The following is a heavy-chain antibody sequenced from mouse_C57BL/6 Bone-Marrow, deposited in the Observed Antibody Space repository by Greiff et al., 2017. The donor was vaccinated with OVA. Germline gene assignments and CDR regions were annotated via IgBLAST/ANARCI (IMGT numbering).Heavy chain of an antibody. D-gene: IGHD2-1*01. V-gene: IGHV1-81*01. J-gene: IGHJ2*01. CDR3: AREGYCGTGGY. CDR1: GYTFTSYG. CDR2: IYPRSGNT. Sequence: QVQLQQSGAELARPGASVKLSCKASGYTFTSYGISWVKQRTGQGLEWIGEIYPRSGNTYYNEKFKGKATLTADKSSSTAYMALRRLTSEDSAVYFCAREGYCGTGGYWGQGTTLTVSS.